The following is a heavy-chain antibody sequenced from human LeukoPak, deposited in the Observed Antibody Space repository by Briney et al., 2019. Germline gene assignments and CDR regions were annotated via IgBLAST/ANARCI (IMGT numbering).Heavy chain of an antibody. J-gene: IGHJ4*02. CDR3: ATGVAFLEWFTG. V-gene: IGHV1-24*01. CDR2: FDPEDGET. D-gene: IGHD3-3*01. Sequence: ASVKVSCKVSGYTLTELSMHWVRQAPGKGLEWMGGFDPEDGETICAQKFQGRVTMTEDTSTDTAYMELSSLRSEDTAVYYCATGVAFLEWFTGWGQGTLVTVSS. CDR1: GYTLTELS.